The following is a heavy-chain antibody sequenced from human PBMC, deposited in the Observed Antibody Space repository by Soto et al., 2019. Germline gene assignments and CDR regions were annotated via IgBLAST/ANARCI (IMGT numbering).Heavy chain of an antibody. D-gene: IGHD6-19*01. Sequence: ASETLSLTCAVYGGSFSGYYWSWIRQPPGKGLEWIGEINHSGSTNYNPSLKSRVTISVDTSKNQFSLKLSSVTAADTAVYYCARGGRLTSGYSSGWHRSRWFDPWGQGTLVTVSS. V-gene: IGHV4-34*01. CDR2: INHSGST. J-gene: IGHJ5*02. CDR3: ARGGRLTSGYSSGWHRSRWFDP. CDR1: GGSFSGYY.